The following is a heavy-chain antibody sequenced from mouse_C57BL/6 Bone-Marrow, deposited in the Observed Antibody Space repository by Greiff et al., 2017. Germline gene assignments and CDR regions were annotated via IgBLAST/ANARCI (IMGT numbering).Heavy chain of an antibody. J-gene: IGHJ1*03. D-gene: IGHD1-1*01. CDR3: ARGGLYYYGSNWYFEV. Sequence: VQLQQPGTELVKPGASVKLSCKASGYTFTSYWMHWVKQRPGQGLEWIGNINPSNGGTNYNEKFKSKATLTVDKSSSTAYMQLSSLTSEDSAVYYCARGGLYYYGSNWYFEVWGTGTTVTVSS. CDR2: INPSNGGT. CDR1: GYTFTSYW. V-gene: IGHV1-53*01.